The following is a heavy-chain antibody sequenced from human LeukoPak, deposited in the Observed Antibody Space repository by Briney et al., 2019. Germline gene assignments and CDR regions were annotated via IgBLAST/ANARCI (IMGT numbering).Heavy chain of an antibody. J-gene: IGHJ4*02. CDR2: IYYSGST. D-gene: IGHD3-22*01. CDR3: ASSGYYFDY. Sequence: SETLSLTCVVSGGSISSTSYYWGWIRQPPGKGLEWIGSIYYSGSTYYSPSLKSRVTISVDTSKNQFSLKLSSVTAADTAVYYCASSGYYFDYWGQGTLVTVSS. CDR1: GGSISSTSYY. V-gene: IGHV4-39*07.